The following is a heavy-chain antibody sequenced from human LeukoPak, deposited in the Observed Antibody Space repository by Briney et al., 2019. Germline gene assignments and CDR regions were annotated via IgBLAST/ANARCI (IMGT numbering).Heavy chain of an antibody. CDR2: IKQDGSEI. CDR3: ARPSLNAGSYFDY. J-gene: IGHJ4*02. CDR1: GFSFSNYW. Sequence: GGSLRLSCEASGFSFSNYWMSWVRQAPGKGLEWVANIKQDGSEIYYVDSVRGRFTISRDNAKNSLYLQMNSLRAEDTAVYYCARPSLNAGSYFDYWGQGILVSVSS. D-gene: IGHD1-26*01. V-gene: IGHV3-7*01.